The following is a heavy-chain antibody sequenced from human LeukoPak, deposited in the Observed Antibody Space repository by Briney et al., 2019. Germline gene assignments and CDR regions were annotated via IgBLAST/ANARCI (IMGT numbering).Heavy chain of an antibody. D-gene: IGHD3-10*01. CDR2: INWNGVKT. CDR1: GFTFEDFG. J-gene: IGHJ4*02. Sequence: GGSLRLSCAASGFTFEDFGMTWVRQVPGKGLEWVSGINWNGVKTHYADSVKGRFTISRDNAKNTLYLEMNSLRVDDTALYHCARDSGIWFGTRDAFDIWGQGTLVTVSS. CDR3: ARDSGIWFGTRDAFDI. V-gene: IGHV3-20*01.